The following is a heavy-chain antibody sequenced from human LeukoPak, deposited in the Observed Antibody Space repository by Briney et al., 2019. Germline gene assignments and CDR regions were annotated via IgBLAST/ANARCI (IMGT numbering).Heavy chain of an antibody. CDR2: INAGNGNT. V-gene: IGHV1-3*01. Sequence: GASVKVSCKASGYTFTSYAMHWVRQAPGQRLEWMGWINAGNGNTKYSQKFQGRVTITRDTSTSTVYMELSSLRSEDTAVYYCARGDYGSGKYFQHWGQGTLVTVSS. CDR3: ARGDYGSGKYFQH. D-gene: IGHD3-10*01. J-gene: IGHJ1*01. CDR1: GYTFTSYA.